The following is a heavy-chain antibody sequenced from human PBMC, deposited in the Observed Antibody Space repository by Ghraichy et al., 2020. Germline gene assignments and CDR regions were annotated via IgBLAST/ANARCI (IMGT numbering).Heavy chain of an antibody. D-gene: IGHD3-3*01. CDR2: ISAYNGNT. Sequence: ASVKVSCKASGYTFTSYGISWVRQAPGQGLEWMGWISAYNGNTNYAQKLQGRVTMTTDTSTSTAYMELRSLRSDDTAVYYCARDITIFGVVIPHPPDYWGQGTLVTVSS. CDR3: ARDITIFGVVIPHPPDY. CDR1: GYTFTSYG. V-gene: IGHV1-18*04. J-gene: IGHJ4*02.